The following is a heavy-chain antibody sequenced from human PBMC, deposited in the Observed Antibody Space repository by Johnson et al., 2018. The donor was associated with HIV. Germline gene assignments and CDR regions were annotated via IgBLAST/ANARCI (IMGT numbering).Heavy chain of an antibody. CDR1: GFTFSSYW. Sequence: QVQLVESGGGLVQPGGSLRLSCAASGFTFSSYWMHWVRQAPGKGLEWVAVISYDGSNKYYADSVKGRFTISSDNSKNTLYLQMNSLRAEDTAVYYCARDQNIVLMVYAAPGAFDIWGQGTMVTVSS. CDR3: ARDQNIVLMVYAAPGAFDI. J-gene: IGHJ3*02. CDR2: ISYDGSNK. D-gene: IGHD2-8*01. V-gene: IGHV3-30-3*01.